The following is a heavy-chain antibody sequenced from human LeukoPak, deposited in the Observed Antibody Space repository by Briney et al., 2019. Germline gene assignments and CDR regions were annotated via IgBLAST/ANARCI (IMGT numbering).Heavy chain of an antibody. CDR2: IDGGGST. J-gene: IGHJ6*03. CDR3: ARDRSDGNYYMVV. D-gene: IGHD5-24*01. V-gene: IGHV3-53*01. CDR1: GFTVSNNY. Sequence: PGGSLRLSCAVSGFTVSNNYMSWLRQAPGKGLEWVSVIDGGGSTSYADSVKGRFTISRDNSKNTLYLQMNSLRVDDTGVYYCARDRSDGNYYMVVWGKGTTVVVSS.